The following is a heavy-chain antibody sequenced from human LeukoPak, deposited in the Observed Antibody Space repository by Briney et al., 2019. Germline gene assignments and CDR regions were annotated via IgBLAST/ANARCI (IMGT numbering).Heavy chain of an antibody. CDR1: GFTFSSYG. D-gene: IGHD5-18*01. CDR2: ISYDGSNK. J-gene: IGHJ3*02. CDR3: AKSKDSYGPGALDI. Sequence: GGSLRLSCAASGFTFSSYGMHWVRQAPGKGLEWVAVISYDGSNKYYADSVKGRFTISRDNSKNTLYLQMNSLRAEDTAVYYCAKSKDSYGPGALDIWGQGTMVTVAS. V-gene: IGHV3-30*18.